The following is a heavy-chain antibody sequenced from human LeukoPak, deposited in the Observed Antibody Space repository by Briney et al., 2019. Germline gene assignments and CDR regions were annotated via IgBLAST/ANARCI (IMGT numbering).Heavy chain of an antibody. J-gene: IGHJ2*01. D-gene: IGHD2-2*01. CDR3: ARDLGYCSSASGARYFDL. Sequence: SVKGRFTIYRDKTRNTLYLQMNSLRAEDTAVYYCARDLGYCSSASGARYFDLWGRGTLVTVSS. V-gene: IGHV3-66*01.